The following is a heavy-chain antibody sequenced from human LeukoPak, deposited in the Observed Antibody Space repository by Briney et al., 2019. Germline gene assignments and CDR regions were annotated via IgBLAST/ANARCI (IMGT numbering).Heavy chain of an antibody. J-gene: IGHJ4*02. V-gene: IGHV1-2*06. CDR3: ATLHGGNSFDY. Sequence: ASVKVSCKASGYTFTGYYMHWVRQAPGQGLEWMGRINPNSGGTNYAQKFQGRVTMTEDTSTDTAYMELSSLRSEDTAVYYCATLHGGNSFDYWGQGTLVTVSS. D-gene: IGHD4-23*01. CDR1: GYTFTGYY. CDR2: INPNSGGT.